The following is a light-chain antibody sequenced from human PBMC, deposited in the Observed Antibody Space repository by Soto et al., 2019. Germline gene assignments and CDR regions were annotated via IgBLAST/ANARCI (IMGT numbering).Light chain of an antibody. CDR3: QQYGSSGT. CDR1: QSVSNNY. V-gene: IGKV3-20*01. Sequence: EIVLTQSPGTLSLSPGERATLSCRDSQSVSNNYVAWYQQKPGQAPRLLIYGASNRATGIPDRFSGSGSGTDFTLTISRLEPEDFAVYYCQQYGSSGTFGQGTKVEIK. J-gene: IGKJ1*01. CDR2: GAS.